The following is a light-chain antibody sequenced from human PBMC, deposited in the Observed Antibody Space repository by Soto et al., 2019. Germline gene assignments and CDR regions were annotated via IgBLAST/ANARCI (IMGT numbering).Light chain of an antibody. CDR2: AAS. CDR1: QGISAY. V-gene: IGKV1-8*01. J-gene: IGKJ5*01. CDR3: QQYNNGIFT. Sequence: AILMTQSPSSLSASTGDRVTITCGASQGISAYLDWYQQNPGKAPKFLIYAASTRPTGIPARFSGSGSGTDFTLTISSLQPEDVAIYYCQQYNNGIFTFGQGTRVEIK.